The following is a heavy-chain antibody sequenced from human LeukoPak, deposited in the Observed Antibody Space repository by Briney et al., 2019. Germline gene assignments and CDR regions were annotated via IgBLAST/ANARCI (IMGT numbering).Heavy chain of an antibody. CDR2: ISSSGNT. CDR1: GGSTSGGNYY. D-gene: IGHD3-3*01. J-gene: IGHJ4*02. Sequence: PSETLSLTCIVSGGSTSGGNYYWGWIRRPPGKSLEWIGGISSSGNTYYNPSLKSRITISVDTSKNHFSLKLSSVTAADTAVYYCARLGAGPTYYDFWSGYSSFYFDYWGQGTLVTVSS. V-gene: IGHV4-39*02. CDR3: ARLGAGPTYYDFWSGYSSFYFDY.